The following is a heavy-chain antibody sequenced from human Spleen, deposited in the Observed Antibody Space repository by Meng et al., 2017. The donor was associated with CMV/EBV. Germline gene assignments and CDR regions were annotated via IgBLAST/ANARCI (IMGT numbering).Heavy chain of an antibody. CDR1: GDSISRYY. J-gene: IGHJ3*02. V-gene: IGHV4-38-2*02. Sequence: SETLSLTCRVSGDSISRYYWSWIRQPPGKGLEWIGSIYHSGSTYYNPSLKSRVTISVDTSKNQFSLKLSSVTAADTAVYYCASATLGATPDAFDIWGQGTMVTVSS. CDR3: ASATLGATPDAFDI. D-gene: IGHD1-26*01. CDR2: IYHSGST.